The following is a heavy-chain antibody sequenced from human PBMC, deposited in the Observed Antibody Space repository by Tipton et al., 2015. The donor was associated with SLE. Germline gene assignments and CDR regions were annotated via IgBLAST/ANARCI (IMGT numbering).Heavy chain of an antibody. CDR2: TNVYNGNK. CDR1: GYPFLNYG. D-gene: IGHD3-22*01. CDR3: ARVGDSSGYYVAYGMDV. Sequence: QLVQSGAEVKKPGASVKVSCKASGYPFLNYGITWVRQAPGQGLEWMGWTNVYNGNKNYAQKFQGRVTMTTDTSTSTVYMDLRSLRSDDTAVYYCARVGDSSGYYVAYGMDVWGQGTTVTVTS. J-gene: IGHJ6*02. V-gene: IGHV1-18*01.